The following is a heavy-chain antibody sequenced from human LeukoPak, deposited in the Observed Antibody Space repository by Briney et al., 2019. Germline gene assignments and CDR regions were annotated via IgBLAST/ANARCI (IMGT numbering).Heavy chain of an antibody. CDR3: ARVGYCGGDCYSYYFDY. CDR2: IIPIFGTA. Sequence: SVKVSCKASGGTFSSYAISWVRQAPGQGLEWMGRIIPIFGTANYAQKFQGRVTITTDESTSTAYMELSSLRSEDTAVYYCARVGYCGGDCYSYYFDYWGQGTLVTVSS. J-gene: IGHJ4*02. CDR1: GGTFSSYA. V-gene: IGHV1-69*05. D-gene: IGHD2-21*01.